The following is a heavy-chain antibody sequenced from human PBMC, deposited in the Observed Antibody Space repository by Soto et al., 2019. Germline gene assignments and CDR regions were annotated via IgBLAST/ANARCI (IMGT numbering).Heavy chain of an antibody. CDR3: ARATYYYDSSGYYWGKEGQYFDY. CDR2: ISSSSSTI. CDR1: GFTFSSYS. D-gene: IGHD3-22*01. Sequence: PGGSLRLSCAASGFTFSSYSMNWVRQAPGKGLEWVSYISSSSSTIYYADSVKGRFTISRDNAKNSLYLQMNSLRDEDTAVYYCARATYYYDSSGYYWGKEGQYFDYWGQGTLVTVSS. J-gene: IGHJ4*02. V-gene: IGHV3-48*02.